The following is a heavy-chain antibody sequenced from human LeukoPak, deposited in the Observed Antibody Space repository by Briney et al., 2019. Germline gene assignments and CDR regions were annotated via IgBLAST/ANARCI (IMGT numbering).Heavy chain of an antibody. CDR2: ISADNGNT. V-gene: IGHV1-18*01. CDR3: ARGIRRGYSGPMYYFDY. CDR1: GYTFTSYG. D-gene: IGHD5-12*01. Sequence: ASVKVSCKASGYTFTSYGISWVRQAPGQGREWMGWISADNGNTNYAQKLQGRVTMTTDTSTSTAYMELRSLRSDDTAVYYCARGIRRGYSGPMYYFDYWGQGTLVTVSS. J-gene: IGHJ4*02.